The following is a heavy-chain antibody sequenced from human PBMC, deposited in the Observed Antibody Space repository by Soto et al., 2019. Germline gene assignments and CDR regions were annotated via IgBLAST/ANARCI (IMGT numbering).Heavy chain of an antibody. D-gene: IGHD3-9*01. CDR3: ATAQRDILTGPHGFDY. CDR1: GGSISSYY. V-gene: IGHV4-59*01. CDR2: IYYSGST. J-gene: IGHJ4*02. Sequence: PSETLSLTCTVSGGSISSYYWSWIRQPPGKGLEWIGYIYYSGSTNYNPSLKSRVTISVDTSKNQFSLKLSSVTAADTAVYYCATAQRDILTGPHGFDYWGQGTLVTVS.